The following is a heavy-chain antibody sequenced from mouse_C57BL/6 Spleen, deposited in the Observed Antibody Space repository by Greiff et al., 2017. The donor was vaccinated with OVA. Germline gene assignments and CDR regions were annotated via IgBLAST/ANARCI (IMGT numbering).Heavy chain of an antibody. Sequence: VQLQQSGPGLVQPSQSLSITCTVSGFSLTSYGVHWVRQSPGKGLEWLGVIWSGGSTDYNAAFMSRLSITKDNSKSQVFFKMNSLQADDTAIYYCAKNRFYYGSSYGYFDVWGTGTTVTVSS. V-gene: IGHV2-5*01. J-gene: IGHJ1*03. CDR2: IWSGGST. D-gene: IGHD1-1*01. CDR1: GFSLTSYG. CDR3: AKNRFYYGSSYGYFDV.